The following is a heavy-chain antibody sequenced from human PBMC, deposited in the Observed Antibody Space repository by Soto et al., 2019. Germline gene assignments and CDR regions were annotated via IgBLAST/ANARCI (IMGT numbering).Heavy chain of an antibody. CDR2: INPRIGST. Sequence: ASVKVSCKASGYTFTSYGISWVRQAPGQGLEWMGTINPRIGSTSYTQRFRDRVTMTRDTSTSTVYMELSSLRFEDTAVYYCARGFAYRDSTFWNYYCDYWGQGTLVTVSS. J-gene: IGHJ4*02. CDR1: GYTFTSYG. CDR3: ARGFAYRDSTFWNYYCDY. D-gene: IGHD3-3*01. V-gene: IGHV1-46*01.